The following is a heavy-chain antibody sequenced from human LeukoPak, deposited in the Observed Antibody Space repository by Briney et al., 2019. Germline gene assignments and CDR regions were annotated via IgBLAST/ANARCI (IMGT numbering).Heavy chain of an antibody. D-gene: IGHD5-18*01. Sequence: ASVKVSCKASGYTFTSCGISWVRQAPGQGLEWMGWISAYNGNTNYAQKLQGRVTMTTDTSTSTAYMELRSLRSDDTAVYYCARNLDSYGTYYFDYWGQGTLVTVSS. CDR2: ISAYNGNT. V-gene: IGHV1-18*01. J-gene: IGHJ4*02. CDR3: ARNLDSYGTYYFDY. CDR1: GYTFTSCG.